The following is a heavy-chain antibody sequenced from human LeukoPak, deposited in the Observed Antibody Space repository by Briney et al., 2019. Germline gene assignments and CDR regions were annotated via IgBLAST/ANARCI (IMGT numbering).Heavy chain of an antibody. D-gene: IGHD2-21*02. Sequence: PSETLSLTCAVYGVSFSGYYWSWIRQPPGKGLEWIGEINHSGSTNYNPSLKSRVTISVDTSKNQFSLKLSSVTAADTAVYYCARFPTRVVTTFRGYYGMDVWGQGTTVTVSS. CDR3: ARFPTRVVTTFRGYYGMDV. CDR2: INHSGST. J-gene: IGHJ6*02. CDR1: GVSFSGYY. V-gene: IGHV4-34*01.